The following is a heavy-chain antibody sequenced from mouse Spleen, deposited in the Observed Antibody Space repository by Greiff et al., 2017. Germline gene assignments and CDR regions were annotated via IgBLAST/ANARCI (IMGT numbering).Heavy chain of an antibody. D-gene: IGHD1-1*02. CDR3: ARHGGGYYYAMDY. CDR1: GFTFSSYA. J-gene: IGHJ4*01. V-gene: IGHV5-9*01. Sequence: DVMLVESGGGLVKLGGSLKLSCAASGFTFSSYAMSWVRQTPEKRLEWVATISSGGGNTYYPDSVKGRFTISRDNAKNTLYLQMSSLKSEDTAMYYCARHGGGYYYAMDYWGQGTSVTVSS. CDR2: ISSGGGNT.